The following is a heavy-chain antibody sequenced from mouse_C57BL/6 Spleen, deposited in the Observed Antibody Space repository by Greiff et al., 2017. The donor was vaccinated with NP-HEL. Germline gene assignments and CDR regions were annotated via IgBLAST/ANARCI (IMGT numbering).Heavy chain of an antibody. CDR2: IDPSDSYT. Sequence: QVQLQQPGAELVMPGASVKLSCKASGYTFTSYWMHWVKQRPGQGLEWIGEIDPSDSYTNYNQKFKGKSTLTVDKSSSTAYMQLSSLTSEDSAVYYCARASVYYGSSYDYFDYWGQGTTLTVSS. CDR3: ARASVYYGSSYDYFDY. J-gene: IGHJ2*01. CDR1: GYTFTSYW. V-gene: IGHV1-69*01. D-gene: IGHD1-1*01.